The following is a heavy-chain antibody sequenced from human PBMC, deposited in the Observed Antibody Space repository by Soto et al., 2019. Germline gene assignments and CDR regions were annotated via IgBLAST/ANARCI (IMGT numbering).Heavy chain of an antibody. D-gene: IGHD4-17*01. CDR3: TRLLASPGDYVVETDYYYMDV. CDR2: IRSKANSYAT. J-gene: IGHJ6*03. V-gene: IGHV3-73*01. CDR1: GFTFSGSA. Sequence: GGSLRLSCAASGFTFSGSAMHWVRQASGKGLEWVGRIRSKANSYATAYAASGKGRFTISIDDSKNTAYLQMNSLKTEDTAVYYCTRLLASPGDYVVETDYYYMDVWGKGTTVTVSS.